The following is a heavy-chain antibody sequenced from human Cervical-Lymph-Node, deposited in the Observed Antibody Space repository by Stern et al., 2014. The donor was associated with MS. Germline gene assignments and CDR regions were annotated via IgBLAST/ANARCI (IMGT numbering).Heavy chain of an antibody. J-gene: IGHJ4*02. CDR2: IYTTGIP. V-gene: IGHV4-61*02. Sequence: QLQLQESGPGLVKPLQTLSLNCSVSGGSVSTGSHYWSWIRQSAGKGLEWIGRIYTTGIPEYNPSLKSRVTIPVAASKNQLSLQLGSVTAADTAVYYCARGGCSDGVCYVTPSYWGQGAQVTVSS. CDR1: GGSVSTGSHY. D-gene: IGHD2-8*01. CDR3: ARGGCSDGVCYVTPSY.